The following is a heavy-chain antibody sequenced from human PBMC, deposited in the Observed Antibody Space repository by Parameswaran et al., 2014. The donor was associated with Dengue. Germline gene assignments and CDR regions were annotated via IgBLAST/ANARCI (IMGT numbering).Heavy chain of an antibody. J-gene: IGHJ6*02. CDR2: IYTSGST. D-gene: IGHD3-10*01. CDR3: ASHLNHGAWFGVDSYYYGMDV. V-gene: IGHV4-4*07. Sequence: GKGLEWIGRIYTSGSTNYNPSLKSRVTMSVDTSKNQFSLKLSSVTAADAAVYYCASHLNHGAWFGVDSYYYGMDVWGQGTTVTVSS.